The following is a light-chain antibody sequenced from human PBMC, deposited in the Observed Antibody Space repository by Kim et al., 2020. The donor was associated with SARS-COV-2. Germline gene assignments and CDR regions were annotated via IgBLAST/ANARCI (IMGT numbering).Light chain of an antibody. J-gene: IGKJ3*01. V-gene: IGKV1-39*01. CDR1: QSISSH. CDR3: QQSYITPFT. CDR2: AAS. Sequence: DIQMTQSPSSLSASVGDRVTITCRTTQSISSHLNWYQQNPGRAPKLLISAASTLQGGVPSRFSGSGSETDITLTISSLQPEDFANYFCQQSYITPFTFGPGTKVDIK.